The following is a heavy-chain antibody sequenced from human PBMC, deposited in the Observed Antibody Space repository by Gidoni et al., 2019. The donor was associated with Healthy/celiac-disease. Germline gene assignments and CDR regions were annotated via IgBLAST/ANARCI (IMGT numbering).Heavy chain of an antibody. D-gene: IGHD4-17*01. Sequence: ELVSAISGSGGSTYYADSVKGRFTISRDNSKNTLYLQMNSLRAEDTAVYYCARDGYGDYSWGQGTLVTVSS. J-gene: IGHJ4*02. V-gene: IGHV3-23*01. CDR2: ISGSGGST. CDR3: ARDGYGDYS.